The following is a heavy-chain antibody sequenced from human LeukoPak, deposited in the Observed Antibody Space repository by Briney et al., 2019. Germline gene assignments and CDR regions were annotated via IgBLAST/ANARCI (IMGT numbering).Heavy chain of an antibody. V-gene: IGHV4-61*05. CDR1: GGSISSNNYY. Sequence: LETLSLTCTVSGGSISSNNYYWGWIRQPPGKGLELIGYIYYSGSPTYNPSLKSRVTISVDTSKNQFSLQLSSVTAADTAVYYCAGDVMSTALDAFDVWGQGTMVTVSS. CDR3: AGDVMSTALDAFDV. J-gene: IGHJ3*01. CDR2: IYYSGSP. D-gene: IGHD1-1*01.